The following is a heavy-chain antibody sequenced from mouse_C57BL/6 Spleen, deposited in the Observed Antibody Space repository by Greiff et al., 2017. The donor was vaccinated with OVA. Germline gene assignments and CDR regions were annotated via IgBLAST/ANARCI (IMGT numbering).Heavy chain of an antibody. V-gene: IGHV1-82*01. CDR2: IYPGDGDT. Sequence: VQLVESGPELVKPGASVKISCKASGYAFSSSWMNWVKQRPGKGLEWIGRIYPGDGDTNYNGKFKGKATLTADKSSSTAYMQLSSLTSEDSAVYFCARTPYDYDDAMDYWGQGTSVTVSS. J-gene: IGHJ4*01. D-gene: IGHD2-4*01. CDR3: ARTPYDYDDAMDY. CDR1: GYAFSSSW.